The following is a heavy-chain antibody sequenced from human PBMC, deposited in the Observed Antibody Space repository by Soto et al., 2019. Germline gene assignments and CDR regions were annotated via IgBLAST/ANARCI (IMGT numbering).Heavy chain of an antibody. CDR1: GFTLSSHW. V-gene: IGHV3-7*03. Sequence: GSLRLSCAASGFTLSSHWMTWVRQAPGKGLEWVANIKHDGSEKYYVDSVKGRFTISRDNAKKSLYLQMHSLKAEDTAVYYCARDKMAYCSGDCYAGSYYYGMHVWGPWTTVTGAS. CDR3: ARDKMAYCSGDCYAGSYYYGMHV. J-gene: IGHJ6*02. CDR2: IKHDGSEK. D-gene: IGHD2-21*02.